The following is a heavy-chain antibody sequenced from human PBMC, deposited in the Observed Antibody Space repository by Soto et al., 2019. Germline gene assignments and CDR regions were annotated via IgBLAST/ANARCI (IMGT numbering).Heavy chain of an antibody. CDR3: ARSRALATVTTLNWFDP. CDR1: GYSFTSYW. D-gene: IGHD4-4*01. J-gene: IGHJ5*02. V-gene: IGHV5-51*01. Sequence: GESLKISCKGSGYSFTSYWIGWVRQMPGKGLEWMGIIYPGDSDTRYSPPFQGQVTISADKSISTAYLQWSSLKASDTAMYYCARSRALATVTTLNWFDPWGQGTLVTVSS. CDR2: IYPGDSDT.